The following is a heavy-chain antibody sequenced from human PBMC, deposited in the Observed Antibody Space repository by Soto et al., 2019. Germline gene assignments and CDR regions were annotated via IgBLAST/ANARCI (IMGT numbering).Heavy chain of an antibody. CDR2: IYYSGST. V-gene: IGHV4-61*08. CDR1: GVSISSGGYY. Sequence: SETLSLTCPVSGVSISSGGYYWSWIRQHPGKGLEWIGYIYYSGSTNYNPSLKSRVTISVDTSKNQFSLKLSSVTAADTAVYYCARELVYYGMDVWGQGTTVTVSS. J-gene: IGHJ6*02. CDR3: ARELVYYGMDV.